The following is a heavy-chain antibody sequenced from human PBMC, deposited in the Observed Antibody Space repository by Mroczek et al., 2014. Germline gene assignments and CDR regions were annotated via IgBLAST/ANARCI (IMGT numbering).Heavy chain of an antibody. CDR2: MNPNSGNT. D-gene: IGHD5-18*01. CDR1: GYTFTSYD. Sequence: SGAEVKKPGASVKVSCKASGYTFTSYDINWVRQATGQGLEWMGWMNPNSGNTGYAQKFQGRVTMTRNTSISTAYMELSSLRSEDTAVYYCARREQLWLLYYYYGMDVWGQGTTVTVSS. V-gene: IGHV1-8*01. CDR3: ARREQLWLLYYYYGMDV. J-gene: IGHJ6*02.